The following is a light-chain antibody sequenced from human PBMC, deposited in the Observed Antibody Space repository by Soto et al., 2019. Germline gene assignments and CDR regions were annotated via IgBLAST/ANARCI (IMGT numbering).Light chain of an antibody. Sequence: QSALTQPPSASGPPGQSVTISCTGTSSDVGGYNYVSWYQQHPGKAPKLMIYEVSKRPSGVPDRFSGSKSGNTASLTVSGLQHEDEADSYCSSYDGSNNLIFGTGTKVTVL. V-gene: IGLV2-8*01. CDR2: EVS. CDR1: SSDVGGYNY. J-gene: IGLJ1*01. CDR3: SSYDGSNNLI.